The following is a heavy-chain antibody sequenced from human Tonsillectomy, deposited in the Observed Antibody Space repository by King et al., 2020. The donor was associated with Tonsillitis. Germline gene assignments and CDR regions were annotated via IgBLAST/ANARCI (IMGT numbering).Heavy chain of an antibody. Sequence: QLQESGSGLVKPSQTLSLTCAVYGGSISKSDYSWSWIRQPPGKGLEWIGYIYHDGGTFYNPSLKSRVTISLDRSKNQFYLNLSSVTAADTAVYYCARVPVEAKKRYFDLWGRGSLVTVSS. CDR1: GGSISKSDYS. CDR3: ARVPVEAKKRYFDL. J-gene: IGHJ2*01. D-gene: IGHD6-19*01. CDR2: IYHDGGT. V-gene: IGHV4-30-2*01.